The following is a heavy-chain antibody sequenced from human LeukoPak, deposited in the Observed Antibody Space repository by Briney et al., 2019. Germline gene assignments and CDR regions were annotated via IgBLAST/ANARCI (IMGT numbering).Heavy chain of an antibody. CDR3: AKDLDGSGMYGGTDS. CDR1: GFTFSSYS. V-gene: IGHV3-23*01. D-gene: IGHD6-19*01. Sequence: SGGSLRLSCAASGFTFSSYSMHWVRQAPGKGLEWVSGITASARTTYYADSVKGRFTIYSDNSKNTLSLQMSSLRAEDTAVYYCAKDLDGSGMYGGTDSWGQGTPVTVSS. J-gene: IGHJ4*02. CDR2: ITASARTT.